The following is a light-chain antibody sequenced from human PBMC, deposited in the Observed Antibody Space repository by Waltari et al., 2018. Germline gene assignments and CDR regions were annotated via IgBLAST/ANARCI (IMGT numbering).Light chain of an antibody. CDR1: SSNIGSNA. V-gene: IGLV1-44*01. CDR2: STN. Sequence: QSVLTQPPSVSGTPGQRVIISCSGSSSNIGSNAVNWYQQLPGKAPKLLIYSTNQRPSGVPNRFSGSKSGTSGSLAISGLQSEDEGDYYCAAWDESLNGVVVFGGGTKLTVL. J-gene: IGLJ2*01. CDR3: AAWDESLNGVVV.